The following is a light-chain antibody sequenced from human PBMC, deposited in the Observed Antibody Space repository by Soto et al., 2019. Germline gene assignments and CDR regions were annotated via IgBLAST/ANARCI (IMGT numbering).Light chain of an antibody. CDR3: QQSYNTPIT. CDR2: AAS. CDR1: QTISNY. V-gene: IGKV1-39*01. J-gene: IGKJ5*01. Sequence: IQMTPSQSSLSASLGDRVTIPCRASQTISNYLNRYQQKSGIAPELLVYAASNLQSGVPSRFTGSGSGTHFTLTISGLEPADFATYFCQQSYNTPITFGQGTRLEI.